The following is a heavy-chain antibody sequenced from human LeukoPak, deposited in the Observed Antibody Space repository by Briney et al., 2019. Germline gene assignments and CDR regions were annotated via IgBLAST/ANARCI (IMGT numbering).Heavy chain of an antibody. D-gene: IGHD3-10*01. CDR3: ARDTTMVRGVIITDAFDI. CDR1: GGSISSSSYY. V-gene: IGHV4-61*01. CDR2: IYYSGST. Sequence: SETLSLTCTVSGGSISSSSYYWSWIRQPPGKGLEWIGYIYYSGSTNYNPSLKSRVTISVDTSKNQFSLKLSSVTAADTAVYYCARDTTMVRGVIITDAFDIWGQGTMVTVSS. J-gene: IGHJ3*02.